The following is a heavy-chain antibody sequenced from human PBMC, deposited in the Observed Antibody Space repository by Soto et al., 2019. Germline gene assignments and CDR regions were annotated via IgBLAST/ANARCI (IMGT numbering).Heavy chain of an antibody. CDR2: IYTSGST. J-gene: IGHJ4*02. CDR3: ARDLKFGQADY. V-gene: IGHV4-4*07. CDR1: GGSISSYY. D-gene: IGHD3-10*01. Sequence: LSLTCTVSGGSISSYYWTWIRQPPGKGLEWIGRIYTSGSTHYNPSLKSRVTMSVDTSKNQFSLKLSSVTAADTAVYYCARDLKFGQADYWGQGSQVTVS.